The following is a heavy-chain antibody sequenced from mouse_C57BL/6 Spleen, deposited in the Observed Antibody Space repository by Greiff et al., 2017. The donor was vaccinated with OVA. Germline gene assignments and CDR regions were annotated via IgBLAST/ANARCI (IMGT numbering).Heavy chain of an antibody. CDR3: ARWGWDFDY. CDR2: IYPGSGNT. Sequence: QVQLQQSGAELVRPGASVKLSCKASGYTFTDYYINWVKQRPGQGLEWIARIYPGSGNTYYNEKFKGKATLTAEKSSSTAYMQLSSLTSEDSAVYFCARWGWDFDYWGQGTTLTVSS. V-gene: IGHV1-76*01. D-gene: IGHD3-3*01. J-gene: IGHJ2*01. CDR1: GYTFTDYY.